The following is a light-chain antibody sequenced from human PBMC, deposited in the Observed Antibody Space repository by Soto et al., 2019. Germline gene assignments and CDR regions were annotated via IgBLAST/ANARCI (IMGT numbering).Light chain of an antibody. V-gene: IGKV3-15*01. CDR3: QQFNKWHLT. J-gene: IGKJ4*01. CDR1: QTIYNN. CDR2: DAS. Sequence: IVMTQSPANLSVSPGERATLSCRASQTIYNNVAWYQQRPGQAPRLLIYDASTRATSVPARFSGSGSGTDFTLSISDLQSADCAVYYCQQFNKWHLTFGGGTKVDIK.